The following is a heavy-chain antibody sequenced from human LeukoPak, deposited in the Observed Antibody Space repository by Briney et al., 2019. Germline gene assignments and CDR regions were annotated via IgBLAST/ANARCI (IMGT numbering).Heavy chain of an antibody. J-gene: IGHJ5*02. D-gene: IGHD2-15*01. V-gene: IGHV3-23*01. CDR2: ISGSGGST. Sequence: GGSLRLSCAASGFTFSSYGMSWVRQAPGKGLEWVSAISGSGGSTYYADSVKGRFTISRDNARNSLYLQMNTLRAEDTAVYSCARGADGVSSNSRGWFDPWGQGTLVTVSS. CDR1: GFTFSSYG. CDR3: ARGADGVSSNSRGWFDP.